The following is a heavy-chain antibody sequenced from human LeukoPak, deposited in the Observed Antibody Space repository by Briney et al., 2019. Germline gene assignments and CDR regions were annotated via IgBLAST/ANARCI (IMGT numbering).Heavy chain of an antibody. V-gene: IGHV4-61*02. CDR1: GGSISSGSYY. J-gene: IGHJ4*02. D-gene: IGHD3-10*01. Sequence: TLSLTCTVSGGSISSGSYYWSWIRQPAGKGLEWIGRIYTSGSTNYNPSLKSRVTISVDTSKNQFSLKLSSVTAADTAVYYCARESRSSAGYWGQGTLVTVSS. CDR2: IYTSGST. CDR3: ARESRSSAGY.